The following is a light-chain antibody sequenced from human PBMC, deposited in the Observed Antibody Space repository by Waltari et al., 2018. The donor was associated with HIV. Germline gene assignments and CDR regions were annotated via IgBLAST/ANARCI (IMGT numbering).Light chain of an antibody. Sequence: EIVLTQSPGTLSLSPGERATLSCRASHTVSSSYLAGYQQKPGQAPRLLIYGASSRATGIPDRFSGSGSGTDFTLTISRLEPEDFAVYYCQQFGTSRYTFGRGTNLEIK. J-gene: IGKJ2*01. CDR1: HTVSSSY. CDR3: QQFGTSRYT. CDR2: GAS. V-gene: IGKV3-20*01.